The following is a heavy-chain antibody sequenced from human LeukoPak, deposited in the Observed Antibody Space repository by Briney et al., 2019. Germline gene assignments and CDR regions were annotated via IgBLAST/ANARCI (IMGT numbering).Heavy chain of an antibody. Sequence: SQTLSLTCAISGDSFSTNSATWTWLRQSPSRGLEWLGRTYYRSKWYNDYAVSMRSRITINPDTSKNQFSLQLNSVTPEDTAVYYCARLVGASWFDSWGQGTLVTVSS. V-gene: IGHV6-1*01. J-gene: IGHJ5*01. CDR3: ARLVGASWFDS. CDR2: TYYRSKWYN. CDR1: GDSFSTNSAT. D-gene: IGHD1-26*01.